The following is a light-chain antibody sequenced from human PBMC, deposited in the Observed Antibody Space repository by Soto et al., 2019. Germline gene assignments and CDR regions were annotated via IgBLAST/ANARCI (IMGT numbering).Light chain of an antibody. J-gene: IGLJ7*01. CDR2: EVS. CDR3: CSYAGTSTHSV. CDR1: SSDVGSYNL. V-gene: IGLV2-23*02. Sequence: QSVLTQPASVSGSPGQSITISCTGTSSDVGSYNLVSWYQQPPGKAPTLIISEVSKRPSGISDRFSGYKSGSTASLTISGLQAEDEADYYCCSYAGTSTHSVFGGGTQLTVL.